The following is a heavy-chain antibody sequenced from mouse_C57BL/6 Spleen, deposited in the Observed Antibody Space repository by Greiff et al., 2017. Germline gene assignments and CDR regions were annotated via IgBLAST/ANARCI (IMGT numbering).Heavy chain of an antibody. V-gene: IGHV1-74*01. CDR1: GYTFTSYW. CDR3: AMEGFYYGTTDY. Sequence: QVHLKQPGAELVKPGASVKVSCKASGYTFTSYWMHWVKQRPGQGLEWIGRIHPSDSDTNYNQKFKGKATLTVDKSSSTAYMQLSSLTSEDSAVYYCAMEGFYYGTTDYWGQGTTLTVSS. J-gene: IGHJ2*01. CDR2: IHPSDSDT. D-gene: IGHD2-1*01.